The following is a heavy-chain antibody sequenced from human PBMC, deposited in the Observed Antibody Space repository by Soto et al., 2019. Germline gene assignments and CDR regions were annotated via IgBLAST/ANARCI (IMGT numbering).Heavy chain of an antibody. CDR1: GFTVSSSY. Sequence: EVQLVESGGGLVQPGGSLRLSCAASGFTVSSSYWSWVRQAPGKGLEWVSVIYSGGSTYYADSVKGRFTFSRDNSKNTLYLQMNSLRAEDTAVYYCARGISTSCDLQWGQGNLVTVSS. D-gene: IGHD2-2*01. V-gene: IGHV3-66*01. CDR2: IYSGGST. J-gene: IGHJ4*02. CDR3: ARGISTSCDLQ.